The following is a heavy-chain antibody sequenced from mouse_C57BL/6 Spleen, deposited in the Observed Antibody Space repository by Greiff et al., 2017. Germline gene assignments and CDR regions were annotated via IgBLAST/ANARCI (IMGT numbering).Heavy chain of an antibody. Sequence: VQLQQPGAELVKPGASVKLSCKASGYTFTSYWMQWVKQRPGQGLEWIGEIDPSDSYTNYNQKFKGKATLTVDTSSSTAYMQLSSLTSEDSAVYYCARRSYYDYEFAYWGQGTLVTVSA. D-gene: IGHD2-4*01. CDR3: ARRSYYDYEFAY. J-gene: IGHJ3*01. V-gene: IGHV1-50*01. CDR2: IDPSDSYT. CDR1: GYTFTSYW.